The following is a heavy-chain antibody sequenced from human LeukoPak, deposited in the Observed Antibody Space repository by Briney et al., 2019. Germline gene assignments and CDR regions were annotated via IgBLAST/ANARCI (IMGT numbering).Heavy chain of an antibody. V-gene: IGHV3-7*01. CDR2: IKEDGSEK. CDR1: GFTFSRYW. J-gene: IGHJ3*02. Sequence: GGSLRLSCAASGFTFSRYWMSWVRQAPGKGLEWVANIKEDGSEKYYVDSVKGRFTISRDNAKNSLYLQMNSLRAEDTAVYYCARLNYYDNKGPDAFDTWGQGTMVTVSS. D-gene: IGHD3-22*01. CDR3: ARLNYYDNKGPDAFDT.